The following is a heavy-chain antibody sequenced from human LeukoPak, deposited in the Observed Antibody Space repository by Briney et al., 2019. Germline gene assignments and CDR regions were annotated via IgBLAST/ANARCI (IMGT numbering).Heavy chain of an antibody. CDR3: AKSNEYDSSGYFDY. CDR2: INWNGGSI. J-gene: IGHJ4*02. CDR1: GFTFSSYS. Sequence: GGSLRLSCAASGFTFSSYSMNWVRQAPGKGLEWVSGINWNGGSIGYADSVKGRFTISRDNAKNSLYLQMNSLRAEDTALYYCAKSNEYDSSGYFDYWGQGTLVTVSS. V-gene: IGHV3-20*04. D-gene: IGHD3-22*01.